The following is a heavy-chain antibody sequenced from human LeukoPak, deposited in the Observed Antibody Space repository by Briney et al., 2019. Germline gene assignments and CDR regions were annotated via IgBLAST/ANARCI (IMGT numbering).Heavy chain of an antibody. Sequence: GGSLRLSCAASGFTFSNYNINWVRQAPGKGLEWVSSISGSSSFISYADSVKGRFTISRDNAKNSLYLRMNSLRAEDTAVYYCARDGLQAYYDSSGFLDYWGQGTLVTVSS. D-gene: IGHD3-22*01. CDR1: GFTFSNYN. J-gene: IGHJ4*02. CDR3: ARDGLQAYYDSSGFLDY. V-gene: IGHV3-21*01. CDR2: ISGSSSFI.